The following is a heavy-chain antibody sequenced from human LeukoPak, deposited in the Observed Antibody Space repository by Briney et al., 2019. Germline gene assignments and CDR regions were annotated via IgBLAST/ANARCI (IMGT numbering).Heavy chain of an antibody. V-gene: IGHV1-2*02. D-gene: IGHD2-8*01. J-gene: IGHJ5*02. CDR3: ARGFSTDIVLMVYAKFDP. Sequence: ASVKVSCKASGYTFTGYYMHWVRQAPGQGLEWMGWINPNSGGTNYAQKFQGRVTMTRDTSISTAYMELSRLRSDDTAVYYCARGFSTDIVLMVYAKFDPWGQGTLVTVSS. CDR2: INPNSGGT. CDR1: GYTFTGYY.